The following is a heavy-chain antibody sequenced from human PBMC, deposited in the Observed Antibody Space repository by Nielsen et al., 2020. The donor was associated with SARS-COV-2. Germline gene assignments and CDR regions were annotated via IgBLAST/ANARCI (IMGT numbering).Heavy chain of an antibody. CDR3: ARHSAEQWLDNNWFDP. D-gene: IGHD6-19*01. CDR1: GYTFTSYG. CDR2: ISAYNGNT. Sequence: ASVKVSCKASGYTFTSYGISWVRQAPGQGLEWMGWISAYNGNTNYAQKLQGRVTMTTDTSTSTAYMELRSLRSDDTAVYYCARHSAEQWLDNNWFDPWGQGTLVTVSS. J-gene: IGHJ5*02. V-gene: IGHV1-18*01.